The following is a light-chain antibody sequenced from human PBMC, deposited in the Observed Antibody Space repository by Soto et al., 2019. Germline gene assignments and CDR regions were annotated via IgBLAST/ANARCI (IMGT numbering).Light chain of an antibody. V-gene: IGKV3-20*01. CDR1: QSVSSSY. CDR3: QQYGSSPRK. Sequence: EIVLTQSPGTLSLSPGERATLSCRASQSVSSSYLAWYQQRPGQAPRLLIYGASSRATGITYRFSGSGSRKDFTLIISRLEPDDFAVYFCQQYGSSPRKFGQGTKVEVK. J-gene: IGKJ1*01. CDR2: GAS.